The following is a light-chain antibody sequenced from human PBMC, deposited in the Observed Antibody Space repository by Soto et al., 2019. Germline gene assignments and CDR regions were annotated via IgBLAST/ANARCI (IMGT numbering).Light chain of an antibody. V-gene: IGKV3-20*01. J-gene: IGKJ1*01. CDR3: QQCDGSPRT. CDR2: GAS. Sequence: EIVLTQSPGTLSLSPRERATLSCRASQSVSSNYLAWYQQKSGQAPRLLIYGASSMDTGIPYRFSGSGSGTDFTLTISRLEPEDFAVYYCQQCDGSPRTFGQGTKVEIK. CDR1: QSVSSNY.